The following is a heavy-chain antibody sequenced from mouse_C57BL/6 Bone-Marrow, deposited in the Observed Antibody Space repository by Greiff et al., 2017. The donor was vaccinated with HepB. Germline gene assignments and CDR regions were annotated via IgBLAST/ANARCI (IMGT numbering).Heavy chain of an antibody. Sequence: VQVVESGAELVRPGTSVKVSCKASGYAFTNYLIEWVKQRPGQGLEWIGVINPGSGGTNYNVKFKGKATLTADKSSSTAYMQLSSLTSEDSAVYFCARRWLLGAYWGQGTLVTVSA. CDR1: GYAFTNYL. CDR3: ARRWLLGAY. D-gene: IGHD2-3*01. CDR2: INPGSGGT. J-gene: IGHJ3*01. V-gene: IGHV1-54*01.